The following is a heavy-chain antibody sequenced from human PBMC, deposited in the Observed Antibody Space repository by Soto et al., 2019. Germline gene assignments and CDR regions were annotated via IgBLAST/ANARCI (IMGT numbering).Heavy chain of an antibody. Sequence: TSETLSLTCAVSGGSISSSSYYWGWIRQPPGKGLEWIGSFYYSESTYYNPSLKSRVTISVDTSKNQFPLKLSSVTAADTAVYYCATITIFGVVPNYFDYWGQGTLVTVSS. CDR3: ATITIFGVVPNYFDY. CDR2: FYYSEST. D-gene: IGHD3-3*01. V-gene: IGHV4-39*01. CDR1: GGSISSSSYY. J-gene: IGHJ4*02.